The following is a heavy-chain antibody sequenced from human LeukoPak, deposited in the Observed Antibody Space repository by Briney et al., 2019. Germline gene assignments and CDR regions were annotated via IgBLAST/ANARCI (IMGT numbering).Heavy chain of an antibody. Sequence: GGSLRLSCVASGFIFSNNYMSWVRQAPGKGLEWVSVLYNAGSTYYADSVKGRFTISRDNSKNTLYLQMNSLRAEDTAVYYCARGFNRGFDPWGQGTLVTVSS. J-gene: IGHJ5*02. CDR3: ARGFNRGFDP. CDR1: GFIFSNNY. V-gene: IGHV3-53*01. D-gene: IGHD1-14*01. CDR2: LYNAGST.